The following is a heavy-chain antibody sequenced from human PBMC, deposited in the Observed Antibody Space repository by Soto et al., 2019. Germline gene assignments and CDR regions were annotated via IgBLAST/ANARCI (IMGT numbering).Heavy chain of an antibody. V-gene: IGHV3-48*01. CDR2: ISSSSSTI. D-gene: IGHD6-13*01. CDR3: ARHPERIAEIGWFDP. CDR1: GFTFSSYS. J-gene: IGHJ5*02. Sequence: PGGSLRLSCAASGFTFSSYSMNWVRQAPVKGLEWVSYISSSSSTIYYADSVKGRFTISRDNAKNSLYLQMNSLRAEDTAVYYCARHPERIAEIGWFDPWGQGTLVTVSS.